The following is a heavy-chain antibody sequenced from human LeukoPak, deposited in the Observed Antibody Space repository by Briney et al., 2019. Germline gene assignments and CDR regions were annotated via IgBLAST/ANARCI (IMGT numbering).Heavy chain of an antibody. J-gene: IGHJ6*03. CDR3: ARPHYYYYYMDV. CDR1: GGSFSGYY. V-gene: IGHV4-34*01. Sequence: SETLSLTCAVYGGSFSGYYWSWIRQPPGKGLEWIGEINHSGSTNYNPSLKSRVTISVDTSKNQFSLRLSSVTAADTAVYYCARPHYYYYYMDVWGKGTTVTISS. CDR2: INHSGST.